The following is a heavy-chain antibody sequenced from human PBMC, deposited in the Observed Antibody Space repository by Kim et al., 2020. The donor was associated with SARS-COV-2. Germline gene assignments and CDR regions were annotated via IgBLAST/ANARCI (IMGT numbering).Heavy chain of an antibody. CDR3: AKDGPPGDNWNMFVTDY. J-gene: IGHJ4*02. Sequence: VKRRFTISRDNAKNSLYLQMNSLRAEDTAVYYCAKDGPPGDNWNMFVTDYWGQGTLVTVSS. V-gene: IGHV3-11*06. D-gene: IGHD1-20*01.